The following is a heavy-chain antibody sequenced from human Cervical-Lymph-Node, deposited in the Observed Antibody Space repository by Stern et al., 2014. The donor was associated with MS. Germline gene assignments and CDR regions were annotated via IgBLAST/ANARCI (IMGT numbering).Heavy chain of an antibody. J-gene: IGHJ6*02. D-gene: IGHD3-3*01. CDR2: IYWDDDK. Sequence: QITLKESGPTLVKPTQTLTLTCTFSGFSLSTSGVGVGWIRQPPGKALEWLALIYWDDDKRYRPSLKSRLTITKDTSKNQVVLTMTNMDPVDTATYYCAHSPGYYDFWSGFYYYGMDVWGQGTTVTVSS. CDR3: AHSPGYYDFWSGFYYYGMDV. V-gene: IGHV2-5*02. CDR1: GFSLSTSGVG.